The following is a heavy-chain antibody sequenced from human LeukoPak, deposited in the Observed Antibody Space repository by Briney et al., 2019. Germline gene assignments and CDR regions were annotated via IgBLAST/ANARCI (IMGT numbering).Heavy chain of an antibody. Sequence: PGGSLRLSCAASGFTFSSYSMNWVRQAPGKGLVWVSSISSSSSYIYYADSVKGRFTISRDNAKNSLYLQMNSLRAEDTAVYYCARGGLLVVPAAINWFDPWGQGTLVTVSS. CDR3: ARGGLLVVPAAINWFDP. CDR1: GFTFSSYS. J-gene: IGHJ5*02. CDR2: ISSSSSYI. D-gene: IGHD2-2*01. V-gene: IGHV3-21*01.